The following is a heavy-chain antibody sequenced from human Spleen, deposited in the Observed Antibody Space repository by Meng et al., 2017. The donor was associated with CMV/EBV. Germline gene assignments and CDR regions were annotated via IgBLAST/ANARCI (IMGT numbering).Heavy chain of an antibody. Sequence: QVQLQESGPGLVKPSETLSLSCTVSGGSISSYHCSWIRQPAGKGLEWIGHIYTSGSTNYNSALKSRVTMSVDTSKNQFSLKLSSVTAADTAVYYCARARDNQQLVYFDYWGQGTMVTVSS. CDR2: IYTSGST. J-gene: IGHJ4*02. CDR1: GGSISSYH. D-gene: IGHD6-13*01. V-gene: IGHV4-4*07. CDR3: ARARDNQQLVYFDY.